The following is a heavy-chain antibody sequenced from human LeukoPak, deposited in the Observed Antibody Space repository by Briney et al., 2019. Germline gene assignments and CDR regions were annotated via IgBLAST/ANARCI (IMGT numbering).Heavy chain of an antibody. CDR3: AREGGKT. Sequence: SEALSLTCAVYSASFSGYYWSWIRQPPGKGLEWIGEINHSGSTNYNPSLKSRATISVDTPKKQFSLKLSSVTAADTAVYYCAREGGKTWGQGTLVTVSS. J-gene: IGHJ5*02. V-gene: IGHV4-34*01. CDR2: INHSGST. D-gene: IGHD4-23*01. CDR1: SASFSGYY.